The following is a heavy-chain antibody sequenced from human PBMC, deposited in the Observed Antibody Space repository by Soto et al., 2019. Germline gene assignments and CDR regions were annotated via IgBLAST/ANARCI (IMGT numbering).Heavy chain of an antibody. J-gene: IGHJ6*02. CDR3: ARDLRGSWISELRYFDWSNPPKPPREDYYYYYGMDV. D-gene: IGHD3-9*01. V-gene: IGHV1-18*01. Sequence: ASVKVSCKASGYTFTSYGISWVRQAPGQGLEWMGWISAYNGNTNYAQKLQGRVTMTTDTSTSPAYMELRSLRSDDTAVYYCARDLRGSWISELRYFDWSNPPKPPREDYYYYYGMDVWGQGTTVTVSS. CDR1: GYTFTSYG. CDR2: ISAYNGNT.